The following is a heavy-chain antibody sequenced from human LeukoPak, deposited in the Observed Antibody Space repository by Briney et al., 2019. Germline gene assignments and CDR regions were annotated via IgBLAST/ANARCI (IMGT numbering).Heavy chain of an antibody. D-gene: IGHD4-17*01. CDR1: GFTFSSYA. CDR3: AKDPDYYGDLTYYFDY. Sequence: TGGSLRLSCAASGFTFSSYAMSWVRQAPGEGLEWVSAISGSGGSTYYADSVKGRFTISRDNSKNTLYLQMNSLRAEDTAVYYCAKDPDYYGDLTYYFDYWGQGTLVTVSS. V-gene: IGHV3-23*01. CDR2: ISGSGGST. J-gene: IGHJ4*02.